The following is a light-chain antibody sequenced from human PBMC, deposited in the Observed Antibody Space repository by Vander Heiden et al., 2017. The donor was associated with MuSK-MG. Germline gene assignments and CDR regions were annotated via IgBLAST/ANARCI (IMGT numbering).Light chain of an antibody. V-gene: IGKV1-17*01. CDR3: RQSISFPPT. Sequence: DIQMTQSPYSLSASVGDRVTITCRASQDIRNNLGWFQQQPGKAPKRLIYASSSLQSGVPSRFSGSGSGTEFTLTISSLQPEDFASYYCRQSISFPPTFGGGTKVEIK. CDR2: ASS. CDR1: QDIRNN. J-gene: IGKJ4*01.